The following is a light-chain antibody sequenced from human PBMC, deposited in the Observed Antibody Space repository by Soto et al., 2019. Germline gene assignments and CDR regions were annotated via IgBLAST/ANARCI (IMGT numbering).Light chain of an antibody. CDR1: SSYVGSDNL. CDR2: DVN. J-gene: IGLJ2*01. V-gene: IGLV2-23*02. Sequence: QSALTQPASVSGSPGQSITISCTGTSSYVGSDNLVSWFQQHPGKAPKLMIYDVNKRPSGVSNRFSGSKSGNTASLTISGLQAEDEADYYCSSARSYIHVVFGGGTKLTVL. CDR3: SSARSYIHVV.